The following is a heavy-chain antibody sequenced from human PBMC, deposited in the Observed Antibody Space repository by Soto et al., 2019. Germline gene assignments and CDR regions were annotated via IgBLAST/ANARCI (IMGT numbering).Heavy chain of an antibody. CDR3: ARSSAPFRAHDY. J-gene: IGHJ4*02. V-gene: IGHV4-4*02. D-gene: IGHD3-22*01. CDR1: GDSIISSDW. Sequence: HVQLQESGPGLVKPSGTLSLTCAVSGDSIISSDWWSWVRQPPGKGLEWIGEMSHDGSSNYNPPLKSRVSISVDKSKNQFSLKLSSVTAADTAVYYCARSSAPFRAHDYWGQGTLVTVSS. CDR2: MSHDGSS.